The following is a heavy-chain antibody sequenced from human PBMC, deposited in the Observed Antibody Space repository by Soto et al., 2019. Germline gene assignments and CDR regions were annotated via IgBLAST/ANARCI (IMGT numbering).Heavy chain of an antibody. CDR3: AKMRASGYNWNYGSPGWFDP. V-gene: IGHV3-23*01. D-gene: IGHD1-7*01. J-gene: IGHJ5*02. CDR2: ISGSGGST. Sequence: GGSLRLSCAASGFTFSSYAMSWVRQAPGKGLEWVSAISGSGGSTYYADSVKGRFTISRDNSKNTLYLQMNSLRAEDTAVYYCAKMRASGYNWNYGSPGWFDPWGQGTLVTVSS. CDR1: GFTFSSYA.